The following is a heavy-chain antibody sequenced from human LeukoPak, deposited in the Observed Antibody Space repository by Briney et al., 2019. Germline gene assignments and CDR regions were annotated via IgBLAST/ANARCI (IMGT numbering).Heavy chain of an antibody. CDR3: ARGTSTWYLTY. J-gene: IGHJ4*02. Sequence: GGSLRLSCVASGFTFSNYWMTWVRQAPGKGLEWVANIKQDGSEKYYVDSVKGRFTISRDNAKNSLFLQMNSLRAEDTAVFYCARGTSTWYLTYWGQGTLVTVSS. CDR1: GFTFSNYW. CDR2: IKQDGSEK. V-gene: IGHV3-7*04. D-gene: IGHD6-13*01.